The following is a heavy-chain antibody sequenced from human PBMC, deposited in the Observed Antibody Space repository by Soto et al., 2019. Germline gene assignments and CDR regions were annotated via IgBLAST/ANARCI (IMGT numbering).Heavy chain of an antibody. Sequence: SETLSLTCIVSGDSIGSYHWNWLRQSPGKALEWIGYIYNTGSVRYNPSLNNRVTISVDRSNNRFSLRLHPVTAADTAVYFCARGKSDPWSGYYPSNWLDPWGPGTLVTVYS. CDR3: ARGKSDPWSGYYPSNWLDP. V-gene: IGHV4-59*01. CDR2: IYNTGSV. CDR1: GDSIGSYH. D-gene: IGHD3-3*01. J-gene: IGHJ5*02.